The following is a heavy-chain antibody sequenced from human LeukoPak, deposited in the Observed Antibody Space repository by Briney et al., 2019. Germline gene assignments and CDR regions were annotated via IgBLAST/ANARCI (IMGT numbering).Heavy chain of an antibody. CDR1: GGSISSYY. V-gene: IGHV4-59*01. Sequence: TSQTLSLTCTVSGGSISSYYWSWIRQPPGKGLEWIGYIYYSGSTNYNPSLKSRVTISVDTSKNQFSLKLSSVTAADTAVYYCARDRQTGNFDYWGQGTLVTVSS. D-gene: IGHD3-9*01. J-gene: IGHJ4*02. CDR2: IYYSGST. CDR3: ARDRQTGNFDY.